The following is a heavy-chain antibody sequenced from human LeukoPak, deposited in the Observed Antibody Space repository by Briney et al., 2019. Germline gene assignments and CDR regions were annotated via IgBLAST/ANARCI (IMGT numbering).Heavy chain of an antibody. CDR1: GFTFSSYA. J-gene: IGHJ6*03. CDR3: AKDHGYSGYEDYYYYMDV. CDR2: ISYDGSNK. V-gene: IGHV3-30-3*01. D-gene: IGHD5-12*01. Sequence: GGSLRLSCAASGFTFSSYAMHWVRQAPGKGLEWVAVISYDGSNKYYADSVKGRFTISRDNSKNTLYLQMNSLRAEDTAVYYCAKDHGYSGYEDYYYYMDVWGKGTTVTVS.